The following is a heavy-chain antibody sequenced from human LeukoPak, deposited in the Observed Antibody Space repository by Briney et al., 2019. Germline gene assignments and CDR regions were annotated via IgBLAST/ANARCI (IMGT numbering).Heavy chain of an antibody. CDR1: GFTFSSYG. Sequence: GGSLRLSCAASGFTFSSYGMHWVRQAPGKGLEWVAVISYDGSNKYYADSVKGRFTISRDNSKNTLYLQMNSLRAEDTAVYYCARADYGDYALDYWGQGTLVTVSS. CDR2: ISYDGSNK. V-gene: IGHV3-30*03. J-gene: IGHJ4*02. D-gene: IGHD4-17*01. CDR3: ARADYGDYALDY.